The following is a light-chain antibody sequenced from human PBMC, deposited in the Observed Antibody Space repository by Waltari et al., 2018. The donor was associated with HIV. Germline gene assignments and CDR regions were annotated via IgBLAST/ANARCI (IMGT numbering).Light chain of an antibody. V-gene: IGLV1-51*01. CDR1: NSNVGTNG. CDR3: GTWDDKLGGGI. CDR2: DRN. J-gene: IGLJ2*01. Sequence: QSVLTQPPSVSAAPGQKVTISCSGSNSNVGTNGVSWYQQLPGKSPTLLIYDRNNRFPGVPDRFSASQSGTSATLGISGLQTGDEANYYCGTWDDKLGGGIFGGGTKLTVL.